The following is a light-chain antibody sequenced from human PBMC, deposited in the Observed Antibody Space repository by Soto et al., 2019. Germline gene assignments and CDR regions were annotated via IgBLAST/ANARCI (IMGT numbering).Light chain of an antibody. CDR3: GSWDSSVGAYV. CDR2: DDD. Sequence: QSVLTQPPSVSAAPGQRATISCSGSSSNIGGNSVSWYQQLPGTAPKLLIDDDDKRPSAVPDRLSGFKSGTSAAVRLPGFQSGDEADYYCGSWDSSVGAYVFGAGIKSPS. V-gene: IGLV1-51*01. CDR1: SSNIGGNS. J-gene: IGLJ1*01.